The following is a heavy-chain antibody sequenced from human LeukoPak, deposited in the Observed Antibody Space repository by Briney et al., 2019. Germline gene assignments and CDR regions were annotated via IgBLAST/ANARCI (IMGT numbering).Heavy chain of an antibody. CDR2: ISYDGSNK. V-gene: IGHV3-30*18. CDR3: AKLGIVVVVAATTWFDP. D-gene: IGHD2-15*01. J-gene: IGHJ5*02. CDR1: GFTFSSYG. Sequence: GGSLRLSCAASGFTFSSYGMHWVRQAPGKGLEWVAVISYDGSNKYYADSVKGRFTISRDNSKNTLYLQMNSLRAEDTAVYYCAKLGIVVVVAATTWFDPWGQGTLVTVSS.